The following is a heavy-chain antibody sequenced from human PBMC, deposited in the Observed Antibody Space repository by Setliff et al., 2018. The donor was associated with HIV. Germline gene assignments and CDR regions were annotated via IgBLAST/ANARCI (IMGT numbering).Heavy chain of an antibody. CDR2: ISAYNGNT. Sequence: VSCKASGYTFTSYGISWVRQAPGQGLEWMGWISAYNGNTNYAQKLQGRVTMTTDASTSTAYMELRSLRSDDTAVYYCARDTPSYSSGWYVTPNFDYWGQGTLVTVSS. D-gene: IGHD6-19*01. J-gene: IGHJ4*02. CDR3: ARDTPSYSSGWYVTPNFDY. V-gene: IGHV1-18*01. CDR1: GYTFTSYG.